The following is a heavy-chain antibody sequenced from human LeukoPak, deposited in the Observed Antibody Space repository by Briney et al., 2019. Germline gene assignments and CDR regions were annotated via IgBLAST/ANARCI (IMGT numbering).Heavy chain of an antibody. J-gene: IGHJ4*02. D-gene: IGHD6-19*01. V-gene: IGHV3-74*01. CDR3: ARDIAVAGNYFDY. CDR1: GFTFSNYW. CDR2: INSDMSGT. Sequence: GGSLRLSCAASGFTFSNYWMHWXRQAPGKGLXXXSRINSDMSGTNYADSVKGRFTISRDNAKNTLYLQMNSLRAEDTAVYYCARDIAVAGNYFDYWGQGTLVTVSS.